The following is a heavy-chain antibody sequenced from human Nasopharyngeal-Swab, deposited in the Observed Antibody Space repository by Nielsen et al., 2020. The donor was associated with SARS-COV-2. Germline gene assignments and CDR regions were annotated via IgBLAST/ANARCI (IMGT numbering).Heavy chain of an antibody. V-gene: IGHV2-5*01. CDR3: ARGNSQQLAFDY. CDR1: GFSFKTSGVG. J-gene: IGHJ4*02. Sequence: SGPTLVKPTQTLTLTCTFSGFSFKTSGVGVGWIRQPPGKALEWLALIYWTDDKRYSPSLQSRLTITKDTSKNQVVLTMTNMDPVDTATYYCARGNSQQLAFDYWGQGTLVTVSS. CDR2: IYWTDDK. D-gene: IGHD6-13*01.